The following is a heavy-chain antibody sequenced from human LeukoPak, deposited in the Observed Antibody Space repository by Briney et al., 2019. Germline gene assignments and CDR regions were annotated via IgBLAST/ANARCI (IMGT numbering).Heavy chain of an antibody. CDR1: GFTVSSNF. CDR2: MKGDGSEI. V-gene: IGHV3-7*01. D-gene: IGHD3-16*01. CDR3: ARPAYTAAYDL. Sequence: GGSLRLPCAASGFTVSSNFMTWVRQAPGKGLEWVANMKGDGSEIHYVDSVKGRFTISRDNARNSLFLQMNGLRPEDTAVYYCARPAYTAAYDLWGQGTMVTVSS. J-gene: IGHJ3*01.